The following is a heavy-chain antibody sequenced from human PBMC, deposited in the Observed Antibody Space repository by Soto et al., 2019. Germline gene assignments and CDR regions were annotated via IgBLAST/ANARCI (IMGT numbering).Heavy chain of an antibody. Sequence: QLQLQESGPGLVKPSETLSLTCTVSGGSISSSSYYWGWIRQPPAKGLAWIGSIYYSGSTYYNPSLKSRVSISVDTAEHQFSLELSSVTAADTAVYYCARHLYIVVVAATPVSWFDPWGQGTLVTVSS. CDR2: IYYSGST. CDR1: GGSISSSSYY. D-gene: IGHD2-15*01. CDR3: ARHLYIVVVAATPVSWFDP. V-gene: IGHV4-39*01. J-gene: IGHJ5*02.